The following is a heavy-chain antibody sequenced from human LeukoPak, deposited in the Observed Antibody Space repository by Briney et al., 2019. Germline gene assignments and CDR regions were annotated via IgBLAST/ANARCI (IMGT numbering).Heavy chain of an antibody. CDR2: ISSSGSII. V-gene: IGHV3-48*03. J-gene: IGHJ3*02. Sequence: TGGSLRLSCAASGFTFRSCELSWVRQAPAKGLEWVSYISSSGSIIYYADSVKGRFTISRDSAKNSLYLQMNSLRAEDTAVYYCARVSRIQLWQWDIWGQGTMVTVSS. D-gene: IGHD5-18*01. CDR1: GFTFRSCE. CDR3: ARVSRIQLWQWDI.